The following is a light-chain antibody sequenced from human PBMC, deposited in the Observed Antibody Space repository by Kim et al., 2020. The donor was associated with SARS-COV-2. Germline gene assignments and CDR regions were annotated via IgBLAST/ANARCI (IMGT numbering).Light chain of an antibody. Sequence: EIVMTQSPATLSVSPGERATLSCRASQSVSTSLAWYQQKPGQAPSLLIYGASTRATDVPARFSGSGSGTEFTLTISSLQSEDFAVYYCQHYNNWPLFGQGTKVVIK. J-gene: IGKJ1*01. CDR1: QSVSTS. V-gene: IGKV3-15*01. CDR2: GAS. CDR3: QHYNNWPL.